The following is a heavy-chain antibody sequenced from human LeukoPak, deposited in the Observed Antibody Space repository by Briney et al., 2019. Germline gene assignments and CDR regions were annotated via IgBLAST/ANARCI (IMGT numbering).Heavy chain of an antibody. V-gene: IGHV1-2*02. J-gene: IGHJ3*01. D-gene: IGHD2-2*01. CDR3: ARRFCSSVSCYDDDAFDV. CDR2: FNPNSGGT. Sequence: ASVKVSCKASKYTFTGYYMHWVRQAPGQGLAWREWFNPNSGGTNYDQKFQGRVTMTRDTSISTAYMELSRLTSDDTAVYYCARRFCSSVSCYDDDAFDVWGQGTLVTVSS. CDR1: KYTFTGYY.